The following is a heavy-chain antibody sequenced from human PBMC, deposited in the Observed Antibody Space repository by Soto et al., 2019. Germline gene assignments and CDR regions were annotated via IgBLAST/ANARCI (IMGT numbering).Heavy chain of an antibody. Sequence: SETLSLTCTVSSGSINDYYLTWIRQPAGKGLECIGRIFSSGSTNYNPSLRRRATMSVDTSRTRFSLSPTSVTAADTAVYYCARLKGDGFDIWGQGTHVTVSS. CDR2: IFSSGST. CDR1: SGSINDYY. CDR3: ARLKGDGFDI. V-gene: IGHV4-4*07. J-gene: IGHJ3*02.